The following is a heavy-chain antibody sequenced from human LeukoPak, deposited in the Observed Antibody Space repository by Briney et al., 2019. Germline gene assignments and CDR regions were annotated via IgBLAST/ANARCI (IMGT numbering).Heavy chain of an antibody. J-gene: IGHJ6*03. D-gene: IGHD1-7*01. CDR3: AREYPSVVTGTTDYYYYMDV. CDR2: ISAYNGNT. V-gene: IGHV1-18*01. Sequence: GASVKVSCKASGYTFTSYGISWVRQAPGQGLEWMGWISAYNGNTNYAQKLQGRVTMTTDTSTSTAYMELRSLRSDDTAVYYCAREYPSVVTGTTDYYYYMDVWGKGTTVTVSS. CDR1: GYTFTSYG.